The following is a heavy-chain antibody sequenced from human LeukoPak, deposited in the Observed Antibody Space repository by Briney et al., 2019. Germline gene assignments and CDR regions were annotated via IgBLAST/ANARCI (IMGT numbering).Heavy chain of an antibody. J-gene: IGHJ4*02. V-gene: IGHV3-33*06. CDR3: AKQLGYCSDGSCYFPY. D-gene: IGHD2-15*01. CDR2: IWYDGSNK. Sequence: GGSLRLSCAASGFTFSSYGMHWVRQAPGKGLEWVAVIWYDGSNKYYADSVQGRFTISRDNSKSTLCLQMNSLRAEDTAVYYCAKQLGYCSDGSCYFPYWGQGTLVTVSS. CDR1: GFTFSSYG.